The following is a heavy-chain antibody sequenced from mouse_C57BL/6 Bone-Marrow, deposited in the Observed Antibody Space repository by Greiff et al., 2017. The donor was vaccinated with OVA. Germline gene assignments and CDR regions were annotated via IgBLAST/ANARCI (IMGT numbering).Heavy chain of an antibody. D-gene: IGHD2-4*01. CDR2: IDPSDSYT. Sequence: VKLQQPGAELVKPGASVKLSCKASGYTFTSYWMQWVKQRPGQGLEWIGEIDPSDSYTNYNQKFKGKATLTVDTSSSTAYMQLSSLTSEDSAVYYCASYDYDDDYWGQGTTLTVSS. V-gene: IGHV1-50*01. J-gene: IGHJ2*01. CDR3: ASYDYDDDY. CDR1: GYTFTSYW.